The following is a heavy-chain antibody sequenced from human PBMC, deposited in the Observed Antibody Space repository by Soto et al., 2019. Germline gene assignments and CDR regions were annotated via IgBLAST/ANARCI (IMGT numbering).Heavy chain of an antibody. CDR1: GGSISSYY. CDR2: IYYSGST. Sequence: QVQLQESGPGLVKPSETLSLTCTVSGGSISSYYWSWIRQPPGKGLEWIGYIYYSGSTNYNPSLKSRATISVDTSKNQFSLKLSSVTAADTAVYYCVSYGGWFDPWGQGTLVTVSS. V-gene: IGHV4-59*08. D-gene: IGHD1-26*01. J-gene: IGHJ5*02. CDR3: VSYGGWFDP.